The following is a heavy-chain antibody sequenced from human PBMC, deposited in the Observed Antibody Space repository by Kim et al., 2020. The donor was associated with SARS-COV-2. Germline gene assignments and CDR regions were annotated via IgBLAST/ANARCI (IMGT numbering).Heavy chain of an antibody. Sequence: SQTLSLTRAISGDSVSSDGSAWNWIRQSPSRGLEWLGRTYYRSRWLHDYAVSVKSRLSINPDTTENQFSLHLNSVTPEDTAMYYCARNFHTGFDFWGQGILVTVSS. CDR1: GDSVSSDGSA. CDR3: ARNFHTGFDF. J-gene: IGHJ4*02. CDR2: TYYRSRWLH. V-gene: IGHV6-1*01.